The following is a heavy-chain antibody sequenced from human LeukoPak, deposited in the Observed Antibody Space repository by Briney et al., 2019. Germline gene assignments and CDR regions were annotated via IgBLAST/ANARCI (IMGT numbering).Heavy chain of an antibody. CDR3: ARDPRVGATISWFDP. Sequence: ASVKVSCMASGYTFTGYYMHWVRQAPGQGLEWMGWINPNSGGTNCAQKFQGRVTMTRDTSISTAYMELSRLRSDDTAVYYCARDPRVGATISWFDPWGQGTLVTVSS. D-gene: IGHD1-26*01. CDR2: INPNSGGT. CDR1: GYTFTGYY. V-gene: IGHV1-2*02. J-gene: IGHJ5*02.